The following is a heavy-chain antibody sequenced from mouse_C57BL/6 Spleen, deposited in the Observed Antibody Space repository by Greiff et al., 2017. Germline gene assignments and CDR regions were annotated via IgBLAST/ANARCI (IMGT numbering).Heavy chain of an antibody. Sequence: EVQLQQSGPELVKPGASVKIPCKASGYTFTDYNMDWVKQSHGKSLEWIGDINPNNGGTIYNQKFKGKATLTVDKSSSTAYMELRSLTSEDTAVYYCARGLIYYDYDGGFDYWGQGTTLTVSS. J-gene: IGHJ2*01. CDR1: GYTFTDYN. V-gene: IGHV1-18*01. D-gene: IGHD2-4*01. CDR2: INPNNGGT. CDR3: ARGLIYYDYDGGFDY.